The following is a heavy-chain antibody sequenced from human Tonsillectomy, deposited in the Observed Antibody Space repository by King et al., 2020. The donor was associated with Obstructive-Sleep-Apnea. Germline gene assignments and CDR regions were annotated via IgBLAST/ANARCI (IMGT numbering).Heavy chain of an antibody. CDR1: GFTFDDYA. V-gene: IGHV3-9*01. Sequence: VQLVESGGGLVQPGRSLRLSCAASGFTFDDYAMHWVRQVPGKGLEWVSGISWNSGNIGYADSVRGRFTISRDNAKNSLYLQMNSLRGEDTALYYCTKGLEMSTAPSFAYWGQGTLVTVSS. J-gene: IGHJ4*02. CDR2: ISWNSGNI. D-gene: IGHD5-24*01. CDR3: TKGLEMSTAPSFAY.